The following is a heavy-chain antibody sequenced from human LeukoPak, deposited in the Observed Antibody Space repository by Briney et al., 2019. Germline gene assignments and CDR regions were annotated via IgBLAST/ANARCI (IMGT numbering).Heavy chain of an antibody. CDR3: ATRIAAAGTGYYYTDV. V-gene: IGHV5-51*01. Sequence: GESLKISCKGSGYSFTSYWIGWVRQMPGKGLEWMGIIYPGDSDTRYSPSFQGQVTISADKSISTAYLQWSSLKASDTAMYYCATRIAAAGTGYYYTDVWGKGTTVTVSS. J-gene: IGHJ6*03. D-gene: IGHD6-13*01. CDR1: GYSFTSYW. CDR2: IYPGDSDT.